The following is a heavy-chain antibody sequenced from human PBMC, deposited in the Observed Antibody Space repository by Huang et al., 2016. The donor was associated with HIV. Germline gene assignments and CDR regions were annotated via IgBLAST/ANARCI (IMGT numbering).Heavy chain of an antibody. D-gene: IGHD4-17*01. CDR1: GGTFSKYA. J-gene: IGHJ4*02. V-gene: IGHV1-69*13. CDR2: IIPMFGTP. CDR3: ARGQLGSYGDYDVLY. Sequence: QVQLVQSGAEVTTPGSSVTVSCKASGGTFSKYAISWVRQAPGQGLEWMGGIIPMFGTPNYARKFQGRVTITADDSTSTTYVEVSSLRSEDTALYYCARGQLGSYGDYDVLYWGQGTLVTVSS.